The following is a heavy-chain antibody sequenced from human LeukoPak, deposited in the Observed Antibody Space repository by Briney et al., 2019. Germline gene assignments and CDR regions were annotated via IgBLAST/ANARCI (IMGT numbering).Heavy chain of an antibody. D-gene: IGHD6-13*01. CDR1: GFTFDDYA. CDR3: AKDKSWAAAGPFDY. CDR2: ISWNSGSI. V-gene: IGHV3-9*01. J-gene: IGHJ4*02. Sequence: GGSLRLSCAASGFTFDDYAMHWVRQAPGKGLEWVSGISWNSGSIGYADSVKGRFTISRDNAKNSLYLQMNSLRAEDTALYYCAKDKSWAAAGPFDYWGQRTLVTVSS.